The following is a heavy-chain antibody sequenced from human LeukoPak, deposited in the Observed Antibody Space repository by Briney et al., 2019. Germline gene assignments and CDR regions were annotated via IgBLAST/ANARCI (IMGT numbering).Heavy chain of an antibody. D-gene: IGHD3-9*01. Sequence: GGSLRLSCAASGFSFSGYNMNWVRQAPGKGLEWVSSITSSSSYIYHVDSVKGRFTISRDNAKNSLYLQMNSLRAEDTAVYYCARVLRDYYFDYWGQGTLVTVSS. V-gene: IGHV3-21*01. CDR2: ITSSSSYI. J-gene: IGHJ4*02. CDR3: ARVLRDYYFDY. CDR1: GFSFSGYN.